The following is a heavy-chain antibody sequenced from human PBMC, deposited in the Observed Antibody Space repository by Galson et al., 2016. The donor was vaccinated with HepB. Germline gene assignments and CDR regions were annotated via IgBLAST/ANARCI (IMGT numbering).Heavy chain of an antibody. J-gene: IGHJ3*02. CDR1: GFPFTDFF. V-gene: IGHV3-11*06. CDR2: IAGSGHLT. D-gene: IGHD1-26*01. CDR3: ARVADKWGAVVNDALDM. Sequence: SLRLSCAASGFPFTDFFMTWVRQAPGKGLEWISNIAGSGHLTTYADSVKGRFTISRDNAKNSLYLQLNGLRAEDTAVYYCARVADKWGAVVNDALDMWGQGTLVTVSS.